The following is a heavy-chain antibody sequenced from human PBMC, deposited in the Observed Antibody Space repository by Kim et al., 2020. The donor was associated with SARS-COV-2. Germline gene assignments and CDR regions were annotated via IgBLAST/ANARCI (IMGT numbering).Heavy chain of an antibody. V-gene: IGHV1-2*02. Sequence: ASVKVSCKASGYTFTGYYMHWVRQAPGQGLEWMGWINPNSGGTNYAQKFQGRVTMTRDTSISTAYMELSRLRSDDTAVYYCARDRAGSSSLDYWGQGTLVTVSS. D-gene: IGHD6-6*01. CDR1: GYTFTGYY. CDR2: INPNSGGT. CDR3: ARDRAGSSSLDY. J-gene: IGHJ4*02.